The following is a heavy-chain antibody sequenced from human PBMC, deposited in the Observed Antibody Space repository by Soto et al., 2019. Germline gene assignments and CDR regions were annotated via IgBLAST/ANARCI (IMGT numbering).Heavy chain of an antibody. Sequence: GGSLRLSCAASGFTFSSYDMHWVRQATGKGLEWVSAIGTAGDTYYPGSVKGRFTISRENAKNSLYLQMNSLRAGDTAVYYCARAYGSPHENYYYGMDVWGQGTTVTVSS. J-gene: IGHJ6*02. V-gene: IGHV3-13*04. D-gene: IGHD2-8*01. CDR3: ARAYGSPHENYYYGMDV. CDR2: IGTAGDT. CDR1: GFTFSSYD.